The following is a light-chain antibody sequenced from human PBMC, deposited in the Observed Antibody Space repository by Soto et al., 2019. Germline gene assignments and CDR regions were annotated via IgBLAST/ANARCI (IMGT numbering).Light chain of an antibody. CDR2: GAS. CDR3: QEYSNWPLLS. CDR1: QSVGSN. Sequence: EVVLTQSPATLSVSPGAGATLSCRASQSVGSNLAWYQQKPGQTPRVLIYGASTRAIGIPARFSGSGFGTEFTLTISRLQSEDFVVYYCQEYSNWPLLSFGGGTKVDIK. V-gene: IGKV3-15*01. J-gene: IGKJ4*01.